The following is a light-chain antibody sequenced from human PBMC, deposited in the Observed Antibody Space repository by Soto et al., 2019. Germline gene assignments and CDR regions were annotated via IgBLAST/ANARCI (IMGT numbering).Light chain of an antibody. CDR1: NIGSKS. J-gene: IGLJ2*01. Sequence: SYELTQPPSVSVAPGQTARISCGGNNIGSKSEHRYQQKPGQAPVIVIYYDGDRPSGIPERFSGSTTGTTATLTITRVEAGDEADYYCQVWDSDSEVVFGGGTKLTVL. V-gene: IGLV3-21*04. CDR2: YDG. CDR3: QVWDSDSEVV.